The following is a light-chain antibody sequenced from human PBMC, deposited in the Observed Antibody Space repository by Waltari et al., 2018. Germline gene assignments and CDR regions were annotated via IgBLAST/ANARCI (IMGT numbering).Light chain of an antibody. V-gene: IGKV1-8*01. CDR2: AAS. CDR3: QQYKSFPIT. J-gene: IGKJ5*01. Sequence: AIRMTQSPSSLSASTGDRVTITCRASQGVSSYLAWYQQKPGKAPNLLIYAASTLQSGVASKFSGSGSGTDFTLTINSLQPEDFATYYCQQYKSFPITFGQGTRLEMK. CDR1: QGVSSY.